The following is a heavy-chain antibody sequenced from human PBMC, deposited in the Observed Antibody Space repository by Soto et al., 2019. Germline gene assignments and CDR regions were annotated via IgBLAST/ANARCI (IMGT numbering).Heavy chain of an antibody. J-gene: IGHJ6*03. CDR3: ARDLGGGIAVAGTRENYYYYYYYMDV. CDR2: TYYRSKWYN. Sequence: KQSQTLSLTCAISGDSVSSNSAAWNWIRQSPSRGLEWLGRTYYRSKWYNDYAVSVKSRITINPDTSKNQFSLQLNSVTPEDTAVYYCARDLGGGIAVAGTRENYYYYYYYMDVWGKGTTVTVSS. V-gene: IGHV6-1*01. D-gene: IGHD6-19*01. CDR1: GDSVSSNSAA.